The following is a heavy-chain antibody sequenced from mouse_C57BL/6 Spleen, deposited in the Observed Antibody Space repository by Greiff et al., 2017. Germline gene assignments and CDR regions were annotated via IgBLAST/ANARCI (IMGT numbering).Heavy chain of an antibody. J-gene: IGHJ2*01. V-gene: IGHV1-64*01. CDR1: GYTFTSYW. CDR2: IHPNSGSS. Sequence: QVQLQQSGAELVKPGASVKLSCKASGYTFTSYWMHWVKQRPGQGLEWIGMIHPNSGSSNYNAKFKSKATLTVDKSSSTAYMQLSSLTSEDSAVYYCARRLTGLDYWGQGTTLTVSS. CDR3: ARRLTGLDY. D-gene: IGHD4-1*01.